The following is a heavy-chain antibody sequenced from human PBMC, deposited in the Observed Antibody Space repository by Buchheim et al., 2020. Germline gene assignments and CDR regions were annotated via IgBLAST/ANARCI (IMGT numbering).Heavy chain of an antibody. CDR2: INHSGST. J-gene: IGHJ4*02. V-gene: IGHV4-34*01. CDR3: ARNVRSGTGTTSLATGLDY. D-gene: IGHD1/OR15-1a*01. Sequence: QVQLQQWGAGLLKPSETLSLTCAVYGGSFSGYYWSWIRQPPGKGLEWIGEINHSGSTNYNPSLKSRVTILVETSKNQFSLKLSSVTAADTAVYYCARNVRSGTGTTSLATGLDYWGQGTL. CDR1: GGSFSGYY.